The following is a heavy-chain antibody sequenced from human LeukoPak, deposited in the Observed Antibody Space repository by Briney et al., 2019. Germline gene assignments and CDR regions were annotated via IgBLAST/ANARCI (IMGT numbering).Heavy chain of an antibody. D-gene: IGHD5-24*01. CDR2: IYTSGST. CDR3: ARDGRRGDGYTLDY. V-gene: IGHV4-4*09. J-gene: IGHJ4*02. Sequence: SETLSLTCTVSGGSISSYYWSWIRQPPGEGLEWIGYIYTSGSTNYNPSLKSRVTISVDTSKNQFSLKLSSVTAADTAVYYCARDGRRGDGYTLDYWGQGTLVTVSS. CDR1: GGSISSYY.